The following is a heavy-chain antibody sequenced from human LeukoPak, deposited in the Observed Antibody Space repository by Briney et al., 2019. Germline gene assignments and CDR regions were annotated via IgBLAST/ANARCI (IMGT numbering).Heavy chain of an antibody. Sequence: AGGSLRLSCAASGFTFSSYAMHWVRQAPGKGLEWVAVISYDGSNRYYADSVKGRFTISRDNSKNTLYLQMNSLRAEDTAVYYCARDRDTHSSGYHEWGQGTLVTVSS. D-gene: IGHD3-22*01. CDR3: ARDRDTHSSGYHE. V-gene: IGHV3-30*04. CDR2: ISYDGSNR. J-gene: IGHJ4*02. CDR1: GFTFSSYA.